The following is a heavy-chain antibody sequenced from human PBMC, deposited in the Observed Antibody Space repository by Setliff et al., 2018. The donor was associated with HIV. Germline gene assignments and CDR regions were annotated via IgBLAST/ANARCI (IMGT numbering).Heavy chain of an antibody. CDR1: GFTFSSYE. D-gene: IGHD3-9*01. CDR3: ARPLTGYSITHYYYMDV. CDR2: ISDSGSTI. J-gene: IGHJ6*03. V-gene: IGHV3-48*03. Sequence: GGSLRLSCAASGFTFSSYEMNWVRQAPGKGLEWVSYISDSGSTIYYADSVKGRFTISRDNAKNSLYLQMNSLRAEDTAVYYCARPLTGYSITHYYYMDVWGKGTTVTVSS.